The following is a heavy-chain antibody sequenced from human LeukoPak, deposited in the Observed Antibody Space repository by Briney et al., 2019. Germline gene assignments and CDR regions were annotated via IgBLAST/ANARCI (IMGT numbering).Heavy chain of an antibody. D-gene: IGHD1-7*01. CDR1: GFTFDDYA. V-gene: IGHV3-9*01. CDR2: ISWNSGSI. Sequence: GRSLRLSCAASGFTFDDYAMHWVRQAPGKGLEWVSGISWNSGSIGYADSVKGRFTISRDNAKNSLYLQMNSLRAEDTALYYCAKDMAGTFDYWGQGTLVTASS. CDR3: AKDMAGTFDY. J-gene: IGHJ4*02.